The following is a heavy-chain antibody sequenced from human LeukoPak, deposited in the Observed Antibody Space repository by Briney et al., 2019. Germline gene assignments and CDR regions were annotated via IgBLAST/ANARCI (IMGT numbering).Heavy chain of an antibody. D-gene: IGHD2-21*01. Sequence: GGSLRLSCAASKFTFSNYWMGWVRQAPGKGLEWVAVISYDGSNKYYADSVKGRFTISRDNSKNTLYLQMNSLRAEDTAVYYCAKSIVVVISDAFDIWGQGTMVTVSS. CDR1: KFTFSNYW. J-gene: IGHJ3*02. CDR3: AKSIVVVISDAFDI. CDR2: ISYDGSNK. V-gene: IGHV3-30*18.